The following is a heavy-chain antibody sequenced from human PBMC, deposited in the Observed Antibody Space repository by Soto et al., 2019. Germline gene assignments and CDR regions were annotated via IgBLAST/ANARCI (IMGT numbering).Heavy chain of an antibody. J-gene: IGHJ4*02. V-gene: IGHV3-23*01. Sequence: GGSLRLSCAASGFTFSSYAMSWVRQAPGKGLKWVSAISGSGGSTYYADSVKGRFTISRDNSKNTLYLQMNSLRAEDTAVYYCAKDIVATIRTLFDYWGQGTLVTVSS. CDR1: GFTFSSYA. CDR2: ISGSGGST. CDR3: AKDIVATIRTLFDY. D-gene: IGHD5-12*01.